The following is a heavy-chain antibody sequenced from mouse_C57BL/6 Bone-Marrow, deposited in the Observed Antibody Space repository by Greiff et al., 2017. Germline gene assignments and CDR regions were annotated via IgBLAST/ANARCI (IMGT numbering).Heavy chain of an antibody. J-gene: IGHJ2*01. Sequence: VQLQQSGAELVRPGTSVKMSCKASGYTFTNYWIGWAKQRPGHGLEWIGDIYPGGGYTNYNEKFKGKATLTADKSSSPAYMQFSSLTSEDSAIYYWARERYYGSSYDYFDYWGQGTTLTVSS. V-gene: IGHV1-63*01. CDR1: GYTFTNYW. CDR3: ARERYYGSSYDYFDY. CDR2: IYPGGGYT. D-gene: IGHD1-1*01.